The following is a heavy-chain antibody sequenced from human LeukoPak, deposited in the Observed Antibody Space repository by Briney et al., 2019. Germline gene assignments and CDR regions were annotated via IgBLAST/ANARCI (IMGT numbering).Heavy chain of an antibody. V-gene: IGHV3-23*01. J-gene: IGHJ4*02. CDR3: AKAGASSWYYFDY. D-gene: IGHD6-13*01. CDR2: ISAGGFST. CDR1: GFTFSSYA. Sequence: GGSLRLSCAASGFTFSSYAMSWVRQAPVKGLEWVSAISAGGFSTYYADSVKGRFTISRDNSKNTLYLQMNSLRAEDTAVYYCAKAGASSWYYFDYWGQGTLVTVSS.